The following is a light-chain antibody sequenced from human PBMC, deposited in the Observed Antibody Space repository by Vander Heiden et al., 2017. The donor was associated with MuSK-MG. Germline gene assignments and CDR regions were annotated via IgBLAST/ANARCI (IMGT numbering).Light chain of an antibody. V-gene: IGLV2-23*01. J-gene: IGLJ2*01. CDR2: EGS. CDR3: CSEAGSSTVV. Sequence: QSALTQPASVSGSPGQSITISCTGTSSDVGSYNLVSWYQQHTGKANQLMFYEGSKRPAVVANRFSGSKSGNTASLTISGLQAEDEADYYCCSEAGSSTVVFGGGTKRTVL. CDR1: SSDVGSYNL.